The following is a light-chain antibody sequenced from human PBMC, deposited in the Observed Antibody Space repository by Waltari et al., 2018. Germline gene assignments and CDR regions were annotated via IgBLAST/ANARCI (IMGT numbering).Light chain of an antibody. CDR3: QTGGHGTGV. Sequence: QLVLTQSPSASASLGASVKLTCTLDSGHSTNIIAWHQQQPEKGPRYWMKVNSDGSHSKGDEIPDRFSGSSSSWGAERYLSIASVQSEDEADYYCQTGGHGTGVFGGGTKLTVL. V-gene: IGLV4-69*01. J-gene: IGLJ3*02. CDR2: VNSDGSH. CDR1: SGHSTNI.